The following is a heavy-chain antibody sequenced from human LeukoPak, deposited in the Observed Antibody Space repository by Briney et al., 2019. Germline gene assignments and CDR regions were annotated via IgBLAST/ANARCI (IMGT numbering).Heavy chain of an antibody. J-gene: IGHJ3*02. CDR3: ARGPRAVAVDDAFDI. CDR1: GFTFSSYS. CDR2: ISSSSSYI. Sequence: GGSLRLSCAASGFTFSSYSMNWVRQAPGKGLEWVSSISSSSSYISYADSVKGRFTISRDNAKNSLCLQMNRLRAEDTDVYVCARGPRAVAVDDAFDIWGQGTMVTVSS. D-gene: IGHD6-19*01. V-gene: IGHV3-21*01.